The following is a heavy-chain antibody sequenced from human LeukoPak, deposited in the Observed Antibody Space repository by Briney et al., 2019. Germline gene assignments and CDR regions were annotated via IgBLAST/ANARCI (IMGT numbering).Heavy chain of an antibody. J-gene: IGHJ4*02. V-gene: IGHV4-4*07. D-gene: IGHD4-17*01. CDR3: ARESTVTRPLDY. Sequence: SGTLSLTCTVSGGSVSGYFWSWIRQPAGKGLEWIGRIYTSGTANYNPSLKSRITMSLDTSQNQISLKLNSVTAADTAVYYRARESTVTRPLDYWGQGILVTVSS. CDR1: GGSVSGYF. CDR2: IYTSGTA.